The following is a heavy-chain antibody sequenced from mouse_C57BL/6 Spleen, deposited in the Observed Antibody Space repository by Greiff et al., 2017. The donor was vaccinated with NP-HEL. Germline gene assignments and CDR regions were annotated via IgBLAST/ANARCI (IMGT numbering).Heavy chain of an antibody. V-gene: IGHV1-82*01. CDR2: IYPGDGDT. D-gene: IGHD2-5*01. CDR3: ERSGGYSNYWYFDV. CDR1: GYAFSSSW. Sequence: VQLQQSGPELVKPGASVKISCKASGYAFSSSWMNWVKQRPGKGLEWIGRIYPGDGDTNYNGKFKGKATLTADKSSSTAYMQLSSLTSEDSAVYFCERSGGYSNYWYFDVWGTGTTVTVSS. J-gene: IGHJ1*03.